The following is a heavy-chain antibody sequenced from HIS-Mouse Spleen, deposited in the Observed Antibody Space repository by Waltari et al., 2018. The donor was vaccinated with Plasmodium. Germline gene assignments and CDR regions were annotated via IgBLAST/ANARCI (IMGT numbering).Heavy chain of an antibody. V-gene: IGHV4-34*01. CDR2: INHSGST. Sequence: QVQLQQWGAGRLKPSETLSLTCAVYGGSFSGSYWSWIRQPRGKGLEWIGEINHSGSTNYNPSLKSRVTISVDTSKNQFSLKLSSVTAADTAVYYCARGRVLGTSSGYFDLWGRGTLVTVSS. CDR1: GGSFSGSY. J-gene: IGHJ2*01. CDR3: ARGRVLGTSSGYFDL. D-gene: IGHD3-10*01.